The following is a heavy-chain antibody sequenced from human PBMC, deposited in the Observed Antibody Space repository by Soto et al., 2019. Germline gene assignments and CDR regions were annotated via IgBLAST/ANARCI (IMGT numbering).Heavy chain of an antibody. CDR1: IGSFSGHY. CDR3: ARGFKVAGAATGDFDY. CDR2: INHSGTT. D-gene: IGHD6-13*01. V-gene: IGHV4-34*01. Sequence: SETLSLTCAVYIGSFSGHYWNWIRQPPGKGLEWIGEINHSGTTNYSPSLKSRVIISVDTSKNQFSLKLSSVTAADTAVYYCARGFKVAGAATGDFDYWGQGTRVTVSS. J-gene: IGHJ4*02.